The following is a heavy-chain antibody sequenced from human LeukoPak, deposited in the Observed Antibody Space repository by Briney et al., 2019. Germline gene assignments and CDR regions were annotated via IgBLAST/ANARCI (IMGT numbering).Heavy chain of an antibody. V-gene: IGHV4-61*01. CDR3: ARSGGYSSSWSL. CDR1: GFSLSTSKMR. Sequence: SGPALVKPTQTLTLTCTFSGFSLSTSKMRVSWIRQPPGKGLEWIGYVYYSGTTNFNPFLKSRVTISVDTSKNQFSLELSSVTAADTAVYYCARSGGYSSSWSLWGQGTLVTVSS. CDR2: VYYSGTT. D-gene: IGHD6-13*01. J-gene: IGHJ4*02.